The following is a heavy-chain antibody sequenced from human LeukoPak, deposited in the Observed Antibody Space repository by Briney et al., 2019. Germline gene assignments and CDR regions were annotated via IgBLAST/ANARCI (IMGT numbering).Heavy chain of an antibody. CDR3: ARVGRYSSSSFLDY. D-gene: IGHD6-6*01. CDR2: IWYDGSNK. J-gene: IGHJ4*02. CDR1: GFTFRSYG. V-gene: IGHV3-33*01. Sequence: GGSLRLSCAASGFTFRSYGMHWVRQAPGKGLEWVAVIWYDGSNKYYADSVKGRFTISRDNSKNTLYLQMNSLRAEDTAVYYCARVGRYSSSSFLDYWGQGTLVTVSS.